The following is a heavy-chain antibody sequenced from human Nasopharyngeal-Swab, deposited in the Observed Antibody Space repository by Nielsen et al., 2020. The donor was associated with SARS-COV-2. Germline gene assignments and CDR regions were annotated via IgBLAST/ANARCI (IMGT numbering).Heavy chain of an antibody. D-gene: IGHD4-17*01. J-gene: IGHJ4*02. CDR1: GFTFSSYS. Sequence: GEPLKISCAASGFTFSSYSMNWVRQAPGKGLEWVSSISSSSSYIYYADSVKGRFTISRDNAKNSLYLQMNSLRAEDTAVYYCARDLRASGDYWGQGTLVTVSS. V-gene: IGHV3-21*01. CDR2: ISSSSSYI. CDR3: ARDLRASGDY.